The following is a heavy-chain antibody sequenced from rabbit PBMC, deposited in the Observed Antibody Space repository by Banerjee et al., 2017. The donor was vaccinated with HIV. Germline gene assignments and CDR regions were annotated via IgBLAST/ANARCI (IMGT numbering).Heavy chain of an antibody. D-gene: IGHD6-1*01. CDR3: ARDYAGYAGYGYAFDL. CDR1: GFSFSSSYW. Sequence: QSLEESGGDLVKPGASLTLTCTASGFSFSSSYWICWVRQAPGKGLEWIACIYAGSSGSTFYASWAKGRFTISKTSSTTVTLQMTSLTAADTATYFCARDYAGYAGYGYAFDLWGPGTLVTVS. CDR2: IYAGSSGST. V-gene: IGHV1S40*01. J-gene: IGHJ4*01.